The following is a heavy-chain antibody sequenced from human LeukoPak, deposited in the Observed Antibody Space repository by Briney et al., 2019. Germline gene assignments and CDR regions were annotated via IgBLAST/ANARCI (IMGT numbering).Heavy chain of an antibody. Sequence: ASVKVSCKASGGTFSSYAISWVRQAPGQRLEWMGWINAGHGNTKYSQNFQGRVTITRDTSASTAYMELSSLRSEDTAVYYCARGAGFAEPLPEYWGQGTLLTVSS. CDR3: ARGAGFAEPLPEY. CDR2: INAGHGNT. CDR1: GGTFSSYA. V-gene: IGHV1-3*01. D-gene: IGHD1-14*01. J-gene: IGHJ4*02.